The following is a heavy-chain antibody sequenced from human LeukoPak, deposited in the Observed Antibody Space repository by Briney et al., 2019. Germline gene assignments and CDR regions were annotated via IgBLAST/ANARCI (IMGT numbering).Heavy chain of an antibody. J-gene: IGHJ4*02. CDR1: GGSISSYY. CDR3: ARGSIAVAGTQGPLFDY. V-gene: IGHV4-59*01. Sequence: SETQSLTCTVSGGSISSYYWSWIRQPPGKGLEWIGYIYYSGSTNYNPSLKSRVTISVDTSKNQFSLKLSSVTAADTAVYYCARGSIAVAGTQGPLFDYWGQGTLVTVSS. D-gene: IGHD6-19*01. CDR2: IYYSGST.